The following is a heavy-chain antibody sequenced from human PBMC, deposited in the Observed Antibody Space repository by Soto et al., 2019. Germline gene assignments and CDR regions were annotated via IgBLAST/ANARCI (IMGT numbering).Heavy chain of an antibody. D-gene: IGHD6-19*01. J-gene: IGHJ4*02. Sequence: QVQLVQSGAEVRKPGSSVKVSSRAPGGTFTTYDITWGHRPPGHGLEWMGGIFPLFDATKYAQKFQGRVTITADKSTGTAYMELSSLRSEDTAMYYCARDRSSSWYNGTFYFDSWGQGTLVTVSS. V-gene: IGHV1-69*06. CDR3: ARDRSSSWYNGTFYFDS. CDR1: GGTFTTYD. CDR2: IFPLFDAT.